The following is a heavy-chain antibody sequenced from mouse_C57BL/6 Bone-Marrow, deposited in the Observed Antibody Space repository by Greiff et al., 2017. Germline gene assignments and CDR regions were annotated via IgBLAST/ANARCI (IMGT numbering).Heavy chain of an antibody. CDR3: ARYPYYYGSSYLYFDV. V-gene: IGHV3-8*01. CDR1: GYSITSDY. D-gene: IGHD1-1*01. CDR2: ISYSGST. Sequence: VQLKQSGPGLAKPSQTLSLTCSVTGYSITSDYWNWIRKFPGNKLEYMGYISYSGSTYYNPSLKSRISITRDTSKNQYYLQLNSVTTEDTATYYCARYPYYYGSSYLYFDVWGTETTVTVSS. J-gene: IGHJ1*03.